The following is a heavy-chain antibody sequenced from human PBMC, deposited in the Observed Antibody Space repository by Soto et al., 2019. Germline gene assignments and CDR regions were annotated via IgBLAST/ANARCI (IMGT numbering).Heavy chain of an antibody. CDR1: GYTFTSYG. CDR2: ISAYNGNT. CDR3: ASGYYDFWSGYLRYMDV. V-gene: IGHV1-18*01. J-gene: IGHJ6*03. D-gene: IGHD3-3*01. Sequence: QVRLVQSGAEVKKPGASVKVSCKASGYTFTSYGISWVRQAPGQGLEWMGWISAYNGNTNYAQKLQGRVTMTTDTSTSTAYMELRSLRSDDTAVYYCASGYYDFWSGYLRYMDVWGKGTTVTVSS.